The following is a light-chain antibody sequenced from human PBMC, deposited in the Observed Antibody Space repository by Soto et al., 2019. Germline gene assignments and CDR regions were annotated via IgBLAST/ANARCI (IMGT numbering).Light chain of an antibody. Sequence: DIQMTQSPSSLSASVVDRVTITCQASQDISNYLNWYQQKPGKAPKLLIYDASNLETGVPSRFSGSGSGTDFTFTISSLQPEDIATYYCQQYDNLAITFGQGTRLENK. CDR2: DAS. CDR1: QDISNY. V-gene: IGKV1-33*01. J-gene: IGKJ5*01. CDR3: QQYDNLAIT.